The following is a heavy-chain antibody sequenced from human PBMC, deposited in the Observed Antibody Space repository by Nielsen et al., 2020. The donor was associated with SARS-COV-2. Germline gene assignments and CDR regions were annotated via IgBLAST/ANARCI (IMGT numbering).Heavy chain of an antibody. J-gene: IGHJ6*02. D-gene: IGHD6-19*01. CDR3: ARDSKAVAGTSYYYGMDV. CDR2: IKQDGSEK. CDR1: GFTFSSYG. Sequence: GGSLRLSCAASGFTFSSYGMHWVRQAPGKGLEWVANIKQDGSEKYYVDSVEGRFTISRDNAKNSLYLQMNSLRAEDTAVYYCARDSKAVAGTSYYYGMDVWGQGTTVTVSS. V-gene: IGHV3-7*03.